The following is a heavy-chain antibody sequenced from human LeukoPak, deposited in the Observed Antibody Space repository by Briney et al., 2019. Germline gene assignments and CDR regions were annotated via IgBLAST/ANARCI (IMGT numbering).Heavy chain of an antibody. CDR3: ARLPYYMDV. Sequence: SETVSLTCAVSGGFFSGYYWSWIRQPPGKGLEWIGEINHSGSSNYNPSLKSRVTISVDTSKNQFSLKLSSVTAADTAVYYCARLPYYMDVWGKGTTVTISS. V-gene: IGHV4-34*01. CDR1: GGFFSGYY. CDR2: INHSGSS. J-gene: IGHJ6*03.